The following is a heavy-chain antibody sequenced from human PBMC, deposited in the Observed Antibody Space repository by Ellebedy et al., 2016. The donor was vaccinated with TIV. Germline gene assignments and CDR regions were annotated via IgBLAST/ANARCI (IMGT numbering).Heavy chain of an antibody. J-gene: IGHJ5*02. CDR2: VYYSGSA. CDR3: TRGSAP. Sequence: MPSETLSLTCTVSGGSFSSSSSYWGWIRQSPGKGLEWIGSVYYSGSALNNPSLKSRVTMSVDTSKNQFSLNLTSVTAADTAVYYCTRGSAPWGQGILVTVSP. V-gene: IGHV4-39*07. CDR1: GGSFSSSSSY.